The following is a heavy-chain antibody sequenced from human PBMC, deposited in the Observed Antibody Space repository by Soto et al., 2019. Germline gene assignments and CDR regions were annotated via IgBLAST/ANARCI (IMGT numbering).Heavy chain of an antibody. CDR1: GSSISIYY. V-gene: IGHV4-59*08. D-gene: IGHD6-19*01. Sequence: SETLSLTWTVSGSSISIYYWSWVRQPPGKGLEWIGYIYHSGSANYNPSRKSRVTISVDTSKNQFSLKLSSVTAADTAVYYCARPRGRGLASGWYYFGYWGQGTLVTVSS. J-gene: IGHJ4*02. CDR2: IYHSGSA. CDR3: ARPRGRGLASGWYYFGY.